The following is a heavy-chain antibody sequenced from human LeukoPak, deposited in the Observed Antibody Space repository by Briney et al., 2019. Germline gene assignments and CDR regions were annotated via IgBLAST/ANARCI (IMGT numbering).Heavy chain of an antibody. CDR3: AKEAADYYDSSGYPVGY. D-gene: IGHD3-22*01. CDR1: GYTFTSYY. CDR2: INPSGSST. J-gene: IGHJ4*02. V-gene: IGHV1-46*01. Sequence: ASVKVSCKASGYTFTSYYMHWVRQAPGQGLEWMGIINPSGSSTSYAQKFQGRVTMTRDTSTSTVYMELSSLRSEDTAVYYCAKEAADYYDSSGYPVGYWGQGTLVTVSS.